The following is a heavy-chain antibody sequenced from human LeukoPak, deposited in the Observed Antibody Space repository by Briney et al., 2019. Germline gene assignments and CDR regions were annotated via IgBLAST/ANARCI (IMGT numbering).Heavy chain of an antibody. Sequence: GGSLRLSCAASGFMFSSHWMSWVRQGPGKGLEWVANIKQDGSNKYYADSVKGRFTISRDNSKNTLYLQMNSLRAEDTAVYYCAKDRGGHKTLDYWGQGTLVTVSS. V-gene: IGHV3-7*01. CDR3: AKDRGGHKTLDY. CDR2: IKQDGSNK. D-gene: IGHD2-15*01. J-gene: IGHJ4*02. CDR1: GFMFSSHW.